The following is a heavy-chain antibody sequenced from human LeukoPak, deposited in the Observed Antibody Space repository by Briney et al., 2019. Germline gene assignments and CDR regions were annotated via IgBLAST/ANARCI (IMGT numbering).Heavy chain of an antibody. CDR1: GFTFSSYV. V-gene: IGHV3-64*01. D-gene: IGHD3-22*01. Sequence: PGGSLRLSCAASGFTFSSYVMYWVRQAPGKGLEYVSSISSNGGSTYYANSVKGRFTISRDNSKNTLYVQMNSLRAEDTAVYYCAKDRQSRGSLGFDYWGQGALVIVSS. CDR3: AKDRQSRGSLGFDY. J-gene: IGHJ4*02. CDR2: ISSNGGST.